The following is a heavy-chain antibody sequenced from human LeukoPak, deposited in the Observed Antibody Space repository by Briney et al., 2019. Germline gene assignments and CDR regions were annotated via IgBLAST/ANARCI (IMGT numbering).Heavy chain of an antibody. Sequence: GGSLRLSCAASGFTFSSYGMHWVRQAPGKGLEWVAVISYDGSNKYYADSVKGRFTISRDNSKNTLYLQMNSLRTEDTAVYYCAKEVAATAGTSFYYYYDMDVWGQGTTVTVSS. D-gene: IGHD6-13*01. CDR2: ISYDGSNK. J-gene: IGHJ6*02. CDR1: GFTFSSYG. CDR3: AKEVAATAGTSFYYYYDMDV. V-gene: IGHV3-30*18.